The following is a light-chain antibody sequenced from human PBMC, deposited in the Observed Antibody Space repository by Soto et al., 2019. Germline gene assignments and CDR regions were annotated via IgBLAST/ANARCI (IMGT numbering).Light chain of an antibody. V-gene: IGKV1-27*01. CDR2: AAS. CDR1: QGISNY. CDR3: QKYNSAPAT. J-gene: IGKJ3*01. Sequence: DIQMTQSPSSLSATVGDRVTITCRASQGISNYLAWYQQKPGKVPKLLIYAASSLHSGVPSRFSGSGSGTDFALTISSLQLEDVATYYCQKYNSAPATFGPGTKVDIK.